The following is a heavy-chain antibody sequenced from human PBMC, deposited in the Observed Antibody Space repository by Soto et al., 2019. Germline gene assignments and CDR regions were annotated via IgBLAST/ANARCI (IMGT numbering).Heavy chain of an antibody. V-gene: IGHV4-4*02. CDR3: ARASDDYGDYGYFDY. J-gene: IGHJ4*02. Sequence: SETLSLTCAASGGSISSSNWWSWVRQPPGKGLEWIGEIYHSGSTNYNPSLKSRVTISVDKSKNQFSLKLSSVTAADTAVYYCARASDDYGDYGYFDYWGQGTLVTVSS. CDR1: GGSISSSNW. D-gene: IGHD4-17*01. CDR2: IYHSGST.